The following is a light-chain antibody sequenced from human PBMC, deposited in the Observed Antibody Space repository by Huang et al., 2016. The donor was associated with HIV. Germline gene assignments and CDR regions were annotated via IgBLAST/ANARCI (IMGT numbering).Light chain of an antibody. CDR3: QQYNNLPYT. CDR2: DAS. Sequence: DIQMTQSPFSLSASVGDRVTITCQASQDITNFLNWYQEKPGKAPKLLIYDASNLETGVTSKFSGGGSGTYFTLTISSLQPEDFATYYCQQYNNLPYTFGQGTKLEIK. J-gene: IGKJ2*01. CDR1: QDITNF. V-gene: IGKV1-33*01.